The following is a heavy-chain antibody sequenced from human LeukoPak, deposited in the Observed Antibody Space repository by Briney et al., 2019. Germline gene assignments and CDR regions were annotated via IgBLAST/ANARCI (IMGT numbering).Heavy chain of an antibody. D-gene: IGHD3-22*01. V-gene: IGHV4-59*01. CDR1: GGSISSYY. CDR3: ARDIGYYDSSGYSDY. CDR2: IYYSGST. Sequence: SETLSLTCTVSGGSISSYYWSWIRQPPGKGLEWIGYIYYSGSTNYNPSLKSRVTISVDTSKNQFSLKLSSVTAADTAVYYCARDIGYYDSSGYSDYWGQGTLVTVSS. J-gene: IGHJ4*02.